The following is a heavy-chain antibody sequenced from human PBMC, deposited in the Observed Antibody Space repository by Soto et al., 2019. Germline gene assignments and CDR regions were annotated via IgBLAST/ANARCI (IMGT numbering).Heavy chain of an antibody. J-gene: IGHJ5*02. V-gene: IGHV1-18*01. CDR2: INAYSTYT. Sequence: ASVKVSCKASGYTFTSYGFSWVRQAPGQGLEWMGWINAYSTYTDYAQNLQGRVTMTTDRSTSTAYMELRSLRSDDTAVYYWARDDSSGPGRFDPWGQGTLVTVSS. CDR1: GYTFTSYG. CDR3: ARDDSSGPGRFDP. D-gene: IGHD3-22*01.